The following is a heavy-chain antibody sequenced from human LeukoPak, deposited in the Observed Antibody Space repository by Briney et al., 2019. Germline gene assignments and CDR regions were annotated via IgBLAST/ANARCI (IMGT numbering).Heavy chain of an antibody. CDR3: ARGPKGDCSSTSCYHLKRINWFDP. D-gene: IGHD2-2*01. CDR1: GGSFSGYY. Sequence: SETLSLTCAVYGGSFSGYYWSWIRQPPGKGLEWIGEINHSGSTNYNPSLKSRVTISVDTSKNQFSLKLSSVTAADTAVYYCARGPKGDCSSTSCYHLKRINWFDPWGRGTLVTVSS. V-gene: IGHV4-34*01. J-gene: IGHJ5*02. CDR2: INHSGST.